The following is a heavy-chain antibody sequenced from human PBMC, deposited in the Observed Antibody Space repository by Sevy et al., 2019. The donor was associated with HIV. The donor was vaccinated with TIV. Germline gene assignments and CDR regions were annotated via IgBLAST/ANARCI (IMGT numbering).Heavy chain of an antibody. CDR3: ERLTMVRGADVFDY. Sequence: GESLKISCKGSGYSFTSYWISWVRQMPGKGPEWMGRFYPSDSYTNYSPSFQGHVTISDDKSISTAYLHCSSLKASDTAMYSCERLTMVRGADVFDYWGQGTLVTVSS. V-gene: IGHV5-10-1*01. J-gene: IGHJ4*02. CDR2: FYPSDSYT. D-gene: IGHD3-10*01. CDR1: GYSFTSYW.